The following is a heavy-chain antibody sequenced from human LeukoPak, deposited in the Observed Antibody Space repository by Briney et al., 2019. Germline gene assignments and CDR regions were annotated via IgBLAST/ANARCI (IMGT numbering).Heavy chain of an antibody. Sequence: PGGSLRLPCAASGFTFSIYAMSWVRQAPGKGLEWVSAISGSGGSTNYADSVKGRFTIYRDNPKNTLYLQMNRLRAEDTAVYFCAKRGVVIRVILVGFHKEAYYFDSWGQGALVTVSS. J-gene: IGHJ4*02. CDR3: AKRGVVIRVILVGFHKEAYYFDS. CDR1: GFTFSIYA. D-gene: IGHD3-22*01. CDR2: ISGSGGST. V-gene: IGHV3-23*01.